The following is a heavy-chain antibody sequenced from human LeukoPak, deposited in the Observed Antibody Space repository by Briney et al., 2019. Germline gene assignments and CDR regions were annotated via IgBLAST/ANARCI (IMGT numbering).Heavy chain of an antibody. D-gene: IGHD3-3*01. Sequence: SETLSLTCTVSGGSISSSSYYWGWIRQPPGRGLEWIGSIYYSGSTYYNPSLKSRVTISVDTSKNRFSLKLSSVTAADTAVYYCARAEPHSDFWSGYYTKGAFDIWGQGTMVTVSS. CDR2: IYYSGST. J-gene: IGHJ3*02. CDR1: GGSISSSSYY. CDR3: ARAEPHSDFWSGYYTKGAFDI. V-gene: IGHV4-39*01.